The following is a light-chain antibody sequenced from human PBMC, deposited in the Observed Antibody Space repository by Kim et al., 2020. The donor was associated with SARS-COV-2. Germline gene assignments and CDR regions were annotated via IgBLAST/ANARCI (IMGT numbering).Light chain of an antibody. CDR1: QGIRSW. CDR2: TAS. J-gene: IGKJ4*01. V-gene: IGKV1-12*01. Sequence: DFQMTQSPSSVSASVGDRVTITCRASQGIRSWLAWYQQKPGKVPKLLIYTASSLQSGVPSRFSGSGSGTDFTLTISSLQPEDFATYYCQQANSFPLTFGGGTKVDIK. CDR3: QQANSFPLT.